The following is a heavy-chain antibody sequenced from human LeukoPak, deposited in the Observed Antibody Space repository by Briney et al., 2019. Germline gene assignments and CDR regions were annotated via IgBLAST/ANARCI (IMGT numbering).Heavy chain of an antibody. CDR2: ISSSSSTI. J-gene: IGHJ3*02. Sequence: GGSLRLSCAASGFTFSSYSMNWVRQAPGKGLEWVSYISSSSSTIYYADSVKGRFTISRDNAKNSLYLQMNSLRAEDTAVYYCARDLHSSGYFDAFGIWGQGTMVTVSS. V-gene: IGHV3-48*04. CDR3: ARDLHSSGYFDAFGI. D-gene: IGHD3-22*01. CDR1: GFTFSSYS.